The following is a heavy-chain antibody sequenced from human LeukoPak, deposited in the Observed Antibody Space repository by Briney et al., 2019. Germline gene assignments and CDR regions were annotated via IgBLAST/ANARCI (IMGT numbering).Heavy chain of an antibody. CDR2: IASDGSST. V-gene: IGHV3-74*01. CDR3: AKDRPYSSEAY. CDR1: GFTFSSYW. J-gene: IGHJ4*02. Sequence: GGSLRLSCAASGFTFSSYWMNWVRQAPGKGLVWVSRIASDGSSTTYADSVKGRFSISRDNAKNTLYLQMNSLRVEDTAVYYCAKDRPYSSEAYWGQGTLVTVSS. D-gene: IGHD6-19*01.